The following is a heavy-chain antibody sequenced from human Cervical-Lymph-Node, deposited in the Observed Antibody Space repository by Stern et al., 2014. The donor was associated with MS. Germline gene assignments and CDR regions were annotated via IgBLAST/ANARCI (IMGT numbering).Heavy chain of an antibody. J-gene: IGHJ6*02. V-gene: IGHV1-2*06. CDR3: ARDGEPYYYGAGTYVDYYYGMDV. CDR2: INPNSGAT. CDR1: GYTFNGYY. D-gene: IGHD3-10*01. Sequence: QVQLVQSGAEVMQPGASVKVSCKASGYTFNGYYIHWVRQAPGQGLEWMGRINPNSGATNHAQKFQGRVTMTRDTSISTAYMELSRLRSDDTAMYYCARDGEPYYYGAGTYVDYYYGMDVWGQGTTVTVSS.